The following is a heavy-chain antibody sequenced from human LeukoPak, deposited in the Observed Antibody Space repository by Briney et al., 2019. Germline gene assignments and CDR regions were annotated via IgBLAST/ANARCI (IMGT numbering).Heavy chain of an antibody. V-gene: IGHV3-30*18. CDR3: AKGMTTVTYYGMDV. CDR2: ISYDGSNK. D-gene: IGHD4-17*01. CDR1: GFTFSSYG. Sequence: PGGSLRLSCAASGFTFSSYGMHWVRQAPGKGLEWVAVISYDGSNKYYADSVKGRFTISRDNSKNTLYLQMNSLRAEDTAVYYCAKGMTTVTYYGMDVWGQGTTVTVSS. J-gene: IGHJ6*02.